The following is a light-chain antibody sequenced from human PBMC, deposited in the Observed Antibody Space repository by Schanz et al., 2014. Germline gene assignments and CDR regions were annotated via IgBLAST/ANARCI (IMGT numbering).Light chain of an antibody. CDR2: EVN. J-gene: IGLJ3*02. V-gene: IGLV2-8*01. CDR3: SSNSGSNNWV. CDR1: SSDVGGYDY. Sequence: QSALTQPASVSGSPGQSITISCTGSSSDVGGYDYVSWYQQHPGKAPKLMIYEVNKRPSGVPDRFSGSKSGNTASLTVSGLQAEDEADYYCSSNSGSNNWVFGGGTKVTVL.